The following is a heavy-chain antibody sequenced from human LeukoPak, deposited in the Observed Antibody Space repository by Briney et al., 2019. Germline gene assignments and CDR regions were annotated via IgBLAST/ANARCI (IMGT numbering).Heavy chain of an antibody. CDR3: AKDIYYDILTGYYSFPKSGFDY. CDR1: GFTFSSYN. J-gene: IGHJ4*02. D-gene: IGHD3-9*01. CDR2: ISSSSSTI. Sequence: PGGSLRLSCAASGFTFSSYNMNWVRQAPGKGLEWVSSISSSSSTIYYADSVKGRFTISRDNAKNSLYLQMNSLRAEDTAVYYCAKDIYYDILTGYYSFPKSGFDYWGQGTLVTVSS. V-gene: IGHV3-48*04.